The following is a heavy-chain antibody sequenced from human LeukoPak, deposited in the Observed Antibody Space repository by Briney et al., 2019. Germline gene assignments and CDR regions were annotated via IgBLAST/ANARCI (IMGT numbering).Heavy chain of an antibody. CDR1: EFTFTSYG. CDR2: IRYDGSHK. J-gene: IGHJ6*02. CDR3: GKVRLVWFGEDEYYYYYGMDV. Sequence: GGSLRLSCAASEFTFTSYGMHWVRQAPGKGLEWVSFIRYDGSHKYYADSVKGRFTISRDNSRNTLYLQMNSLRAEDTAVYFCGKVRLVWFGEDEYYYYYGMDVWGQGTTVTVSS. V-gene: IGHV3-30*02. D-gene: IGHD3-10*01.